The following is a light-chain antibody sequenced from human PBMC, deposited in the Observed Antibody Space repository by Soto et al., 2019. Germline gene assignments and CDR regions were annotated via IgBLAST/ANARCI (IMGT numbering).Light chain of an antibody. Sequence: EIVLTQSPGTVSLSPGERAALSCRASQSVSSSYLAWYQQKPGQPPRLLIYGASSRATGIPDRFSGSGSGTDFTLTISRLEPEDFAVYYCQQYGVSRPVTFGGGTKVDIK. V-gene: IGKV3-20*01. CDR3: QQYGVSRPVT. J-gene: IGKJ4*01. CDR2: GAS. CDR1: QSVSSSY.